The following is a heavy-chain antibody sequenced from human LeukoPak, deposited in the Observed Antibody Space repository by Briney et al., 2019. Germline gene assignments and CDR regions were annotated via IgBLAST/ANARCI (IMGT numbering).Heavy chain of an antibody. J-gene: IGHJ4*02. D-gene: IGHD3-10*01. CDR3: AKDWRRGSDVRSFDY. Sequence: GGSLRLSCAASGFTFSSYGMSWVRQAPGKGLEWVSAISGSGGSTYYADSVKGRFTISRDNSKNTLYLQMNSLRAEDTAVYYCAKDWRRGSDVRSFDYWGQGTLVTVSS. V-gene: IGHV3-23*01. CDR2: ISGSGGST. CDR1: GFTFSSYG.